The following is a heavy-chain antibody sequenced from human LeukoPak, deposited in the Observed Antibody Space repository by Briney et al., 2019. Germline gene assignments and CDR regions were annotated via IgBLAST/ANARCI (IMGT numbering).Heavy chain of an antibody. Sequence: PGGSLRLSCAASGFTFSSYWMSWVRQAPGKGLEWVANIKQDGSEKYYVDSVKGRFTISRDNAKNSLYLQMNSLRAEDTAVYYCARADWSAGDYYYYYGMDVWGKGTTVTVSS. J-gene: IGHJ6*04. V-gene: IGHV3-7*03. CDR2: IKQDGSEK. D-gene: IGHD3-9*01. CDR3: ARADWSAGDYYYYYGMDV. CDR1: GFTFSSYW.